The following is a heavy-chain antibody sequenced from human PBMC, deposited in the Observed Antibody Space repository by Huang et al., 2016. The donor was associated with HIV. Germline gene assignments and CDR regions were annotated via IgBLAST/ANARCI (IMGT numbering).Heavy chain of an antibody. Sequence: EVQLVESGGGLVKPGGSLRLSCAASGFTFSTAWMSWVRQDPGKGLEWVGRIKSKNDGGTTDYTAPVKGRVTIARDDSRNTLYLQMNSLKTEDTAVYYCTTHLDYYDSSGYYFGNYWGQGTLVTVSS. CDR3: TTHLDYYDSSGYYFGNY. CDR2: IKSKNDGGTT. CDR1: GFTFSTAW. D-gene: IGHD3-22*01. J-gene: IGHJ4*02. V-gene: IGHV3-15*01.